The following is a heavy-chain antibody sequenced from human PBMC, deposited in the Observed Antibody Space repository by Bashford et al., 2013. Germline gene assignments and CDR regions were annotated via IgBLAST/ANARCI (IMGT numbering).Heavy chain of an antibody. Sequence: WVRQAPGQGLEWMGGIMPILGTGNDAQKFQGRVTITADESTSTAYMELSSLRSEDTAVYYCAREYSHYGASLIWYFDLWGRGTVVTVSS. V-gene: IGHV1-69*01. CDR3: AREYSHYGASLIWYFDL. J-gene: IGHJ2*01. CDR2: IMPILGTG. D-gene: IGHD4/OR15-4a*01.